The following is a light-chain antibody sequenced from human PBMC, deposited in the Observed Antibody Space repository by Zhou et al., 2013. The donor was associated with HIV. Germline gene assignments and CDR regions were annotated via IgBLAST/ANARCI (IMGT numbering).Light chain of an antibody. CDR3: QQYGSSPPTT. CDR2: GAS. V-gene: IGKV3-20*01. CDR1: QSVSSSY. J-gene: IGKJ1*01. Sequence: EIMLTQSPGTLSLSPGERATLSCRASQSVSSSYLAWYQQKPGQAPRLLIYGASSRATGIPDRFSGSGSGTDFTLTISRLEPEDFAVYYCQQYGSSPPTTFGQGTKVEIK.